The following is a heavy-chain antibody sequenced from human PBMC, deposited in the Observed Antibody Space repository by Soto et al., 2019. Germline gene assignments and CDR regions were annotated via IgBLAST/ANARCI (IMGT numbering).Heavy chain of an antibody. CDR3: ARDGIGTAMVTDAFDI. CDR2: IWYDGSNK. D-gene: IGHD5-18*01. CDR1: GFTFSSYG. Sequence: QVQLVESGGGVVQPGRSLRLSCAASGFTFSSYGMHWVRQAPGKGLEWVAVIWYDGSNKYYADSVKGRFTISRDNSKNTLYLQMNSLRAEDTAVYYCARDGIGTAMVTDAFDIWGQGTMVTVSS. V-gene: IGHV3-33*01. J-gene: IGHJ3*02.